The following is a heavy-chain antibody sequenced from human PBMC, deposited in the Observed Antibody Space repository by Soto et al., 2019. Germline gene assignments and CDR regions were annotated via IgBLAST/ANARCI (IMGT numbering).Heavy chain of an antibody. CDR1: GFTFSNAW. V-gene: IGHV3-15*01. J-gene: IGHJ4*02. CDR3: TTGSGYDYYFDY. D-gene: IGHD5-12*01. CDR2: IKSKTDGGTT. Sequence: EVQLVESGGGLVKPGGSLRLSCAASGFTFSNAWMSWVRQAPGKGLEWVGRIKSKTDGGTTDYAAPVKGRFTISRDDSKNTLYLQMNSLKTENTAVYYCTTGSGYDYYFDYWGQGTLVTVSS.